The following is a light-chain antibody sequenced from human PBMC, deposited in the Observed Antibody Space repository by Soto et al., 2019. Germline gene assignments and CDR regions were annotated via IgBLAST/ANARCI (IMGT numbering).Light chain of an antibody. CDR3: QQYHNSRT. J-gene: IGKJ1*01. CDR1: QSVDRGS. Sequence: IVLTQSPGTLSLSPGERATLSCRASQSVDRGSLAWYQQKPGQPPRLLIFGISNRATGIPDRFSGSGSGADFTLTISGLEPEDFAVYYCQQYHNSRTFGQGTKV. V-gene: IGKV3-20*01. CDR2: GIS.